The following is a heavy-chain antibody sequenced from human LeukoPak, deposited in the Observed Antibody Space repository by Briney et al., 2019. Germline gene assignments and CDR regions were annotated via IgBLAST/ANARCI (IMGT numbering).Heavy chain of an antibody. CDR3: ARQAALNYYYYMDV. CDR1: GGSISSYY. Sequence: KPSETLSLTCTVSGGSISSYYWSWIRQPPGKGLEWIGYIYYGGSTNYNPSLKSRVTMSVDTSKKQISLKLNSVTAADTAVYYCARQAALNYYYYMDVWGLGTAVTVSS. V-gene: IGHV4-59*01. J-gene: IGHJ6*03. D-gene: IGHD6-25*01. CDR2: IYYGGST.